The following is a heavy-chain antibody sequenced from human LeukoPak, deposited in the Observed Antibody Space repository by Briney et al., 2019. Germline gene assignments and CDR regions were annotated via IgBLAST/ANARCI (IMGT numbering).Heavy chain of an antibody. CDR1: GFTVITND. V-gene: IGHV3-53*01. J-gene: IGHJ4*02. Sequence: GGSLRLSCAASGFTVITNDMTWVRQAPGKGLEWDSVLYSDGSTRYADSVQGRFTISRDNSKNTLYLEMNSLSPDDTAVYYCARGVEPLAANTLAYWGQGTLVTVSS. CDR2: LYSDGST. CDR3: ARGVEPLAANTLAY. D-gene: IGHD1-14*01.